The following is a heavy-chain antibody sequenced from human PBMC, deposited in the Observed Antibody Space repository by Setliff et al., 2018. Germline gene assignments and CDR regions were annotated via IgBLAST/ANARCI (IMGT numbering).Heavy chain of an antibody. D-gene: IGHD3-22*01. CDR1: GGSISNYY. CDR3: ARHHAQYYSDSSSYFYEDWYFDL. J-gene: IGHJ2*01. Sequence: PSETLSLTCTVSGGSISNYYWSWIRQPPGKGLEWIGYIYYSGTTNSIPSLKSRVTISVDTSKNQFSLKLSSVTAADTAVYYCARHHAQYYSDSSSYFYEDWYFDLWGRGTLVTVSS. CDR2: IYYSGTT. V-gene: IGHV4-59*08.